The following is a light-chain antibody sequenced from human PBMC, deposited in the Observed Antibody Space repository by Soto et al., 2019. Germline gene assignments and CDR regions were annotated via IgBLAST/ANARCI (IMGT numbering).Light chain of an antibody. CDR1: QRMNSW. J-gene: IGKJ1*01. CDR2: DAS. Sequence: GDRVTITCRASQRMNSWLAWYQQKPGEAPKVLIYDASSLGSGVPSRFSGSGSGTEFTLTIGSLQPEDFATYYCLRYNAFSQTFGQGTKVEI. V-gene: IGKV1-5*01. CDR3: LRYNAFSQT.